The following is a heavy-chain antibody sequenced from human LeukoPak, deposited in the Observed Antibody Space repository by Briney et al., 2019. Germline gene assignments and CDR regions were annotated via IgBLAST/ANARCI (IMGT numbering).Heavy chain of an antibody. V-gene: IGHV3-23*01. CDR1: GFTVSDYS. D-gene: IGHD4-17*01. Sequence: GGSLRLSCAASGFTVSDYSMSWVRQAPGKGLEWVSAISGSGSYTDYADSVKGRFTISRDNSKNTLYLQMNSLRAEDTAVYYCARDSHDYGDYSLTFDYWGQGTLVTVSS. CDR2: ISGSGSYT. CDR3: ARDSHDYGDYSLTFDY. J-gene: IGHJ4*02.